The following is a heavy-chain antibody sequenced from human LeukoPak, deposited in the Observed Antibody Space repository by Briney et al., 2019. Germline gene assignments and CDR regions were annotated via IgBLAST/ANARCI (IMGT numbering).Heavy chain of an antibody. CDR2: IIPIFGTT. CDR1: VDTLCNYA. Sequence: SVTVSCKASVDTLCNYAITWVRQAPGQGLEWMGRIIPIFGTTYYTQKFQGRVTITADKSTNTAYMEMSSLKSEDTAVYYCAREPGGFRKYLAYWGQGALVTVSS. V-gene: IGHV1-69*06. J-gene: IGHJ4*02. CDR3: AREPGGFRKYLAY. D-gene: IGHD2-15*01.